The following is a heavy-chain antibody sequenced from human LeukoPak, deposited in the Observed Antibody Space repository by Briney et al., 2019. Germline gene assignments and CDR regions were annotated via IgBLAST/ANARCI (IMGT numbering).Heavy chain of an antibody. CDR2: IKSKTDGGTT. V-gene: IGHV3-15*01. D-gene: IGHD3-10*01. CDR3: TTGPYDYGSGTYYH. J-gene: IGHJ4*02. Sequence: GGSLRLSCAASGFTFSNAWMSWVRRAPGKGLEWVGGIKSKTDGGTTDYAAPVKGRFTISRDDSKNTLYVQMNSLKTEDTAVYYCTTGPYDYGSGTYYHWGQGTLVTVSS. CDR1: GFTFSNAW.